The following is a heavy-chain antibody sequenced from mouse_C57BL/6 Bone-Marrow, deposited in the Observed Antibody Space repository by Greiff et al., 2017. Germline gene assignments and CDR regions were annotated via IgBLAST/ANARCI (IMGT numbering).Heavy chain of an antibody. V-gene: IGHV1-77*01. CDR2: IGPGSGST. Sequence: VQLQQSGAELVKPGASVKISCKASGYTFTDYYINWVKQRPGQGLAWIGKIGPGSGSTYSNEKFKGKATRTAEKSSSTAYMQLSRLTSEDSAVYFGARGGPYDYGSSTSDYWGQGTTLTVSS. CDR3: ARGGPYDYGSSTSDY. CDR1: GYTFTDYY. J-gene: IGHJ2*01. D-gene: IGHD1-1*01.